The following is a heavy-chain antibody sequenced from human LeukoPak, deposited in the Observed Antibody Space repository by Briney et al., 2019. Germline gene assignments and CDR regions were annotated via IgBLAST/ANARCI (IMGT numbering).Heavy chain of an antibody. Sequence: PGGSLRLSCAASGFTFSSYGMHWVRQAPGKGLEWVAVIWYDGSNKYYADSVKGRFTISRDNSKNTLYLQMNSLRAEDTAVYYCARDGTWQSGIMKTRARYYFDYWGQGTLVTVSS. CDR3: ARDGTWQSGIMKTRARYYFDY. D-gene: IGHD3-3*01. CDR1: GFTFSSYG. V-gene: IGHV3-33*08. J-gene: IGHJ4*02. CDR2: IWYDGSNK.